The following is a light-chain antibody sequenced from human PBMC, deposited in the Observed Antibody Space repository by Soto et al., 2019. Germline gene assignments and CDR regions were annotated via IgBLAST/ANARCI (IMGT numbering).Light chain of an antibody. CDR1: QGIRID. CDR3: QQYNSYPLT. Sequence: DIQMTQSPSSLSASVGDRVTITCRASQGIRIDLGWFQQRPGKAPKRLIYGASSLQSGVPSKFSGSGSGTDFTLTISSLQPEDFATYFCQQYNSYPLTFGGGTKVEIK. J-gene: IGKJ4*01. V-gene: IGKV1-17*01. CDR2: GAS.